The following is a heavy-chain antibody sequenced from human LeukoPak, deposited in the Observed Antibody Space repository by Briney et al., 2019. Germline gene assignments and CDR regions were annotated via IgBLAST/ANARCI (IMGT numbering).Heavy chain of an antibody. CDR1: GGTFSSYA. Sequence: SVKVSCKASGGTFSSYAISWVRQAPGQGLEWMGRIIPILGIANYAQKFQGRVAITADKSTSTAYMELSSLRSEDTAVYYCARIGIAAAGDFDYWGQGTLVTVSS. CDR2: IIPILGIA. J-gene: IGHJ4*02. D-gene: IGHD6-13*01. V-gene: IGHV1-69*04. CDR3: ARIGIAAAGDFDY.